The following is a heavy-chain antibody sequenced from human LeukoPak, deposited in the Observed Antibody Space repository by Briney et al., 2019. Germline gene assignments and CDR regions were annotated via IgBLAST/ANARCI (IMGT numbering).Heavy chain of an antibody. D-gene: IGHD1-14*01. CDR2: IYYSGST. CDR1: GGSISSGGYY. CDR3: AREYIQDYYYGMDV. Sequence: SETLSLTCTVSGGSISSGGYYWSWIRQHPGKGLEWIGYIYYSGSTYYNPSLKSRVTISVDTSKNQFSLKLSSVTAADTAVYYCAREYIQDYYYGMDVWGQGTTVTVSS. J-gene: IGHJ6*02. V-gene: IGHV4-31*03.